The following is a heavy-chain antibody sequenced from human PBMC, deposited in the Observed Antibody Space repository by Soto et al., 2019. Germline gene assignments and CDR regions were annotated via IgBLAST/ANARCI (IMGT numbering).Heavy chain of an antibody. CDR1: GYTFTSYA. CDR3: VRGEGSGSYYTWFDR. J-gene: IGHJ5*02. CDR2: INAGNGNT. D-gene: IGHD3-10*01. V-gene: IGHV1-3*01. Sequence: QFQLVQSGAEVKKPGASVKVSCKASGYTFTSYAMHWVRQAPGQRLEWMGWINAGNGNTKNSQKFQGRVTITRDRAASTAYIELSSLRSEDTAVYYYVRGEGSGSYYTWFDRWGQGTLVTVAS.